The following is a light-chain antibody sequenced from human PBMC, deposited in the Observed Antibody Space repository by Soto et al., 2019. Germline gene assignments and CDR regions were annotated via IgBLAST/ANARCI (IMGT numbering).Light chain of an antibody. CDR3: QQRSNWPPMYT. CDR2: DAS. Sequence: EIVLTQSAATLSLSPGERATRSCGASQSVSSYLAWYQQKPGQAPRLLIYDASNRATGIPARFSGSGSGTDFTLTISSLEPEDFAVYYCQQRSNWPPMYTFGQGTKVDIK. CDR1: QSVSSY. J-gene: IGKJ2*01. V-gene: IGKV3-11*01.